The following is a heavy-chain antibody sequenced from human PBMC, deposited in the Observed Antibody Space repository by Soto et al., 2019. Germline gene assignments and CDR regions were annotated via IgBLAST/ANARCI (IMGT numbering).Heavy chain of an antibody. J-gene: IGHJ4*02. CDR2: VSGGSGTT. Sequence: EVQLLESGGGLVQPGGSLRLSCAVSGFRYSTYGVTWVRQAPGKGLEWVSGVSGGSGTTHYKDSVRGRFTVTGDNSKNTVYLEMNSLRLEDTAVYYRTRWNGYADYWGQGTLVTVSS. CDR3: TRWNGYADY. V-gene: IGHV3-23*01. D-gene: IGHD1-1*01. CDR1: GFRYSTYG.